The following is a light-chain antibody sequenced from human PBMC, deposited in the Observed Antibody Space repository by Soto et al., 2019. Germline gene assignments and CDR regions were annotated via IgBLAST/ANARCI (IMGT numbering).Light chain of an antibody. J-gene: IGLJ2*01. Sequence: QSVLTQPPSVSGALGQRVTISCTGSSSNIGAGYDVHWYQQLPGTAPKLLIYGNSNRPSGVPDRFSGSKSGTSASLAITGLQAEDEADYYCQSYDSSRSVVFGGGTKLTVL. CDR2: GNS. V-gene: IGLV1-40*01. CDR3: QSYDSSRSVV. CDR1: SSNIGAGYD.